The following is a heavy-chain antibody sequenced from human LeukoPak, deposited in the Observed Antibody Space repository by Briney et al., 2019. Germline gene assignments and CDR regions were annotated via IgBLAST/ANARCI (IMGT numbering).Heavy chain of an antibody. CDR3: ARVRFEWPHRRHNLFDY. D-gene: IGHD3-3*01. Sequence: PSETLSLTCTVSGGSISSGSYYWSWIRQPPGKGLEWIGSIYCSGSTYYNPSLKSRVTISVDTSKNQFSLKLSSVTAADTAVYYCARVRFEWPHRRHNLFDYWGQGTLVTVSS. V-gene: IGHV4-39*07. CDR2: IYCSGST. J-gene: IGHJ4*02. CDR1: GGSISSGSYY.